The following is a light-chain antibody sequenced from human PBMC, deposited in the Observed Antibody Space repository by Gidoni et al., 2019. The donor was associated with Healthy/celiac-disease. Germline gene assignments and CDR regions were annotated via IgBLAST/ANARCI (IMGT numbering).Light chain of an antibody. V-gene: IGKV1-39*01. CDR2: AAS. CDR3: QRSYSTPLT. Sequence: DIQMTQSPSSLSASVGDRVTITSRASQSISSYLNWYQQKQGKAPKLLYYAASSLQSGVPSRFSGSGSGTDFTLTISSLQPEDFATYYCQRSYSTPLTFGGGTKVEIK. J-gene: IGKJ4*01. CDR1: QSISSY.